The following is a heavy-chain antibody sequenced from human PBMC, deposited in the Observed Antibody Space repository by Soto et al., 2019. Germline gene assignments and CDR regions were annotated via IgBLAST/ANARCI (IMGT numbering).Heavy chain of an antibody. J-gene: IGHJ6*02. Sequence: GESLKISCKGSGYTFANYWIGWVRQMPGKGLEWMGIVFPHDSDTRYSPSFQGQVTISVDKSISTAYLQWSSLKAPDTAMYYCARLMKFYYDSSGHHSGMGVWGQGTTVTVS. CDR1: GYTFANYW. CDR3: ARLMKFYYDSSGHHSGMGV. CDR2: VFPHDSDT. D-gene: IGHD3-22*01. V-gene: IGHV5-51*01.